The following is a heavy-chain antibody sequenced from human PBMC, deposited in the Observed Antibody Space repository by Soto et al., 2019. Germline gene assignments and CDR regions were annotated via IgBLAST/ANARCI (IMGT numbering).Heavy chain of an antibody. CDR2: INPNSGGT. D-gene: IGHD2-15*01. CDR3: ASCPTGGSCYYDAFDI. J-gene: IGHJ3*02. V-gene: IGHV1-2*02. CDR1: GYTFTGYY. Sequence: ASVKVSCKASGYTFTGYYMHWVRQAPGQGLEWMGWINPNSGGTNYAQKFQGRVTMTRDTSISTAYMELSRLRSDDMAVYYCASCPTGGSCYYDAFDIWGHGTMVTVSS.